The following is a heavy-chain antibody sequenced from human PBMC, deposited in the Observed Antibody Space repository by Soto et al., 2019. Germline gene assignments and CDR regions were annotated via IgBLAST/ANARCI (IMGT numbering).Heavy chain of an antibody. J-gene: IGHJ4*02. D-gene: IGHD1-26*01. CDR3: ARDTNVGAEDYFDY. CDR2: IYYSGST. Sequence: ASETLSLTCTVSGGSISSYYWSWIRQPPGKGLEWIGYIYYSGSTNYNPSLKSRVTISVDTSKNQFSLKLSSVTAADTAVYYCARDTNVGAEDYFDYWGQGTLLTVLS. CDR1: GGSISSYY. V-gene: IGHV4-59*01.